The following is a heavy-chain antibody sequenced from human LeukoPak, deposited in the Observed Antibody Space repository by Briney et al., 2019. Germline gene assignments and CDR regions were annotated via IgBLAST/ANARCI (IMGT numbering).Heavy chain of an antibody. J-gene: IGHJ4*02. CDR1: GGSISSYY. CDR2: IYYSGST. V-gene: IGHV4-59*01. CDR3: ARAPIAAALRFFDY. Sequence: SETLSLTCTVSGGSISSYYWSWIRQPPGKGLEWIGYIYYSGSTNYNPSLKSRVTISVDTSKNQFSLKLRSVTAADTAVYYCARAPIAAALRFFDYWGQGTLVTVSS. D-gene: IGHD6-13*01.